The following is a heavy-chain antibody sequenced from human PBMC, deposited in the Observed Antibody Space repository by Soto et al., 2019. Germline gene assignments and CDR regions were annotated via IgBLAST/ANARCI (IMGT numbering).Heavy chain of an antibody. CDR2: IYPGDSET. CDR1: GYDFTRTW. D-gene: IGHD5-12*01. CDR3: ARLVGGYDSYFDH. Sequence: PGESLKISCKGSGYDFTRTWIGWVRQLPGKGLDWMGIIYPGDSETRYSPSFQGQVTISADKSISTAYLQWSSLETSDTAMYYCARLVGGYDSYFDHWGQGTLVTVSS. J-gene: IGHJ4*02. V-gene: IGHV5-51*01.